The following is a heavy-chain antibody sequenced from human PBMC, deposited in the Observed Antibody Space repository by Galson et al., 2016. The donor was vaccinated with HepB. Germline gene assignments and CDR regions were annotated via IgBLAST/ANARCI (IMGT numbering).Heavy chain of an antibody. J-gene: IGHJ5*02. CDR2: ISGSGHKT. Sequence: SLRLSCAASGFAFNDYAMNWVRQAPGKGLEWVSGISGSGHKTYYADSVKGRFTISRDNSKNTVYLQMNSPGVEDAALYYCAKDQLIVIVPAAGNWFDPWGQGTLVTVSS. V-gene: IGHV3-23*01. CDR1: GFAFNDYA. CDR3: AKDQLIVIVPAAGNWFDP. D-gene: IGHD2-2*01.